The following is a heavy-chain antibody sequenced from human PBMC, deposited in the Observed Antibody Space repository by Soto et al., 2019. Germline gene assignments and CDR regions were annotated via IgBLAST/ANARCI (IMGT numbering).Heavy chain of an antibody. CDR3: TRDLSDFWSGYPLPVNYYYYGMDV. J-gene: IGHJ6*02. D-gene: IGHD3-3*01. CDR2: IRSKAYGGTT. V-gene: IGHV3-49*03. Sequence: PGGSLRLSCTASGFTFGDYAMSWFRQAPGKGLEWVGFIRSKAYGGTTEYAASVKGRFTISRDDSKSIAYLQMNSLKTEDTAVYYCTRDLSDFWSGYPLPVNYYYYGMDVWGQGTTVTV. CDR1: GFTFGDYA.